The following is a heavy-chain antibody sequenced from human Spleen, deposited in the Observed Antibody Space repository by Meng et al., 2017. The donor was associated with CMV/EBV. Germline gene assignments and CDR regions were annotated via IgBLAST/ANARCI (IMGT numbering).Heavy chain of an antibody. Sequence: ISSSTYDWGWISQPPGKGLEWIGSIFYGGRTYYNVSLKSRVTISVDTSKNQFSLKLSSVTAADTAVYYCARADYDFLSGYAFHYFDYWGQGTLVTVSS. V-gene: IGHV4-39*01. CDR2: IFYGGRT. CDR1: ISSSTYD. J-gene: IGHJ4*02. D-gene: IGHD3-3*01. CDR3: ARADYDFLSGYAFHYFDY.